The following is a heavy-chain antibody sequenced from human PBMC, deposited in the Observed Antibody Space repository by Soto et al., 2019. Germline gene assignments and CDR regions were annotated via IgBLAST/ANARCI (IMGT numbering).Heavy chain of an antibody. CDR1: GGSFSGYY. CDR3: ARPAAAGANWFDP. CDR2: INHSGST. V-gene: IGHV4-34*01. D-gene: IGHD6-25*01. J-gene: IGHJ5*02. Sequence: SETLSLTCAVYGGSFSGYYWSWIRQPPGKGLEWIGEINHSGSTNYNPSLKSRVTISVDTSKNQFSLKLSSVTAADTAVYYCARPAAAGANWFDPWGQGTLVTVSS.